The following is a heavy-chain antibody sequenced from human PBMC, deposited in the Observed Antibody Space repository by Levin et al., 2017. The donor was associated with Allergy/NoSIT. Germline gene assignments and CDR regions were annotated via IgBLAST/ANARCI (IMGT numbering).Heavy chain of an antibody. J-gene: IGHJ4*02. Sequence: GGSLRLSCAASGFTFSSYWMSWVRQAPGKGLEWVANIKQDGSEKYYVDSVKGRFTISRDNAKNSLYLQMNSLRAEDTAVYYCATIENNWNLQYFDYWGQGTLVTVSS. CDR1: GFTFSSYW. V-gene: IGHV3-7*01. D-gene: IGHD1-1*01. CDR2: IKQDGSEK. CDR3: ATIENNWNLQYFDY.